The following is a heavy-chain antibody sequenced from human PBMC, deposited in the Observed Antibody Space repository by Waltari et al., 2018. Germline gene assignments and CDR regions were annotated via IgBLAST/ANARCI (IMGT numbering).Heavy chain of an antibody. D-gene: IGHD3-9*01. CDR3: AKDLDDVLTGSFGLDV. V-gene: IGHV3-9*01. J-gene: IGHJ3*01. CDR2: INWNSGGI. CDR1: GFIFDEYA. Sequence: ELQLVESGGGFVEPGRSLRLSCVVSGFIFDEYAMHWVRQAPGKCLEWVSGINWNSGGIMYAESVKGRFTVSRDNGRNSLHLEMKTLRPEDTALYYCAKDLDDVLTGSFGLDVWGRGTMVIVSS.